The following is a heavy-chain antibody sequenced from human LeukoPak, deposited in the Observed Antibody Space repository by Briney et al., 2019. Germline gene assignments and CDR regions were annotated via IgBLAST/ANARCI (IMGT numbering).Heavy chain of an antibody. CDR3: ARSGYGLGSYLED. CDR1: GFTFSSFA. Sequence: GGSLRLSCAASGFTFSSFAMHWVRQAPGKGLEWVTVISYDGSNKYYADSVKGRFTISRDNSKNTLYLQMNSLRAEDTAVYYCARSGYGLGSYLEDWGQGTLVTVSS. V-gene: IGHV3-30-3*01. J-gene: IGHJ4*02. CDR2: ISYDGSNK. D-gene: IGHD3-10*01.